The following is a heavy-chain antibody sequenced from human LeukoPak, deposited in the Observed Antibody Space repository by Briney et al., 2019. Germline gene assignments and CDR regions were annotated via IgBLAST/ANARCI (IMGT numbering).Heavy chain of an antibody. CDR2: ISGSGDST. CDR3: AKERCSSTICSDDY. D-gene: IGHD2-2*01. CDR1: GFTFSSYA. Sequence: GGSLRLSCAASGFTFSSYAMNWVRQAPGKGLEWVSVISGSGDSTYYADSVKGRFTTSRDNSKNTLYLQMNSLSAADTAVYYCAKERCSSTICSDDYWGQGTLVTVSS. V-gene: IGHV3-23*01. J-gene: IGHJ4*02.